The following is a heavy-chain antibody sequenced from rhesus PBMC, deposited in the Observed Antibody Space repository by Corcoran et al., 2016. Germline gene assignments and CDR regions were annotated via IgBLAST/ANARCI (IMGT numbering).Heavy chain of an antibody. Sequence: EVQLVESGGGLVQPGGSLRLSCAASGFTFSSYGIHWVRLAPGKGLEWVAVISFDGSEKYYADSVKDRFTISRENSKNMVYLQLNNLKLEDTAVYYCARSTSNYFDYWGQGVLVTVSS. V-gene: IGHV3-54*02. J-gene: IGHJ4*01. D-gene: IGHD3-40*01. CDR3: ARSTSNYFDY. CDR2: ISFDGSEK. CDR1: GFTFSSYG.